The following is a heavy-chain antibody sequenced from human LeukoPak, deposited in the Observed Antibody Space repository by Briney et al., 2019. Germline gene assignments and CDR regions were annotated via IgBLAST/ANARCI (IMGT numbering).Heavy chain of an antibody. CDR3: ARWRGYSSGWSGPFDD. D-gene: IGHD6-19*01. V-gene: IGHV1-2*02. J-gene: IGHJ4*02. Sequence: ASVKVSCKASGYTFTGYYTNWVRQAPGQGLEWMGWISPNSGGTNYAQNFQGRVTMTRDTSISTGYMELSRLTSDDSAIYYCARWRGYSSGWSGPFDDWGQGTLVTVSS. CDR2: ISPNSGGT. CDR1: GYTFTGYY.